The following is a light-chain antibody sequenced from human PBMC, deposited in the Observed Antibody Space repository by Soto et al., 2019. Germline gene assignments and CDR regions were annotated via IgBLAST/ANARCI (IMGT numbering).Light chain of an antibody. V-gene: IGKV3-20*01. J-gene: IGKJ5*01. CDR2: GAS. CDR1: QSVNSNS. CDR3: QQQGRSWIT. Sequence: EVVLTQSPGPLSFSPGERATLSCRSSQSVNSNSLAWYQQKPGQAPRVFIYGASTRATGIPDRFSGSGSGTDFTLTISRLEPEDVAVYYCQQQGRSWITLGQGTRLEIK.